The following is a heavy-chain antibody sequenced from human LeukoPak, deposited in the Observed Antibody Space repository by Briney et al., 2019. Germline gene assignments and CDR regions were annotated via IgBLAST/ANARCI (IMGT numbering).Heavy chain of an antibody. Sequence: SETLSLTCAVYGESFSGYYWTWIRQPPGKGLEWIGEINHSGSTNYNPSLKSRVTLSVDTSKNQFSLKLSSVTAADTAVYYCARARGAVAIDYWGQGTLVTVSS. J-gene: IGHJ4*02. CDR1: GESFSGYY. D-gene: IGHD6-19*01. V-gene: IGHV4-34*01. CDR3: ARARGAVAIDY. CDR2: INHSGST.